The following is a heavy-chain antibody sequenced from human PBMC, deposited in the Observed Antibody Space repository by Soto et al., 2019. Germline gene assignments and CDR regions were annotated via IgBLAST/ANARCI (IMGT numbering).Heavy chain of an antibody. Sequence: SETLSLTCSASGGSINSSSHFWGWVRQPAGKWLEWFGTIYFTGNTYYTPSLKSRPTMSIDTSKNEFSLRLNSVTAADTAVYYCAGQTFTIAAASYGRSNWFDPWGPGTLVTVSS. CDR1: GGSINSSSHF. D-gene: IGHD6-25*01. CDR3: AGQTFTIAAASYGRSNWFDP. J-gene: IGHJ5*02. CDR2: IYFTGNT. V-gene: IGHV4-39*01.